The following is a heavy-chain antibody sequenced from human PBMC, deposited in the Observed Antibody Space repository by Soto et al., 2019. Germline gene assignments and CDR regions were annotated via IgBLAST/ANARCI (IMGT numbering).Heavy chain of an antibody. D-gene: IGHD3-16*02. CDR3: AIDSDYDYVWGSYRTDAFDI. Sequence: GGSLRLSCAASGFTFSSYAMSWVRQATGKGQEWVSAISGSGGSTYYADSVKGRFTISRDNSKNTLYLQMNSLRAEDTAVYYCAIDSDYDYVWGSYRTDAFDIWGQGTMVTVSS. V-gene: IGHV3-23*01. CDR2: ISGSGGST. J-gene: IGHJ3*02. CDR1: GFTFSSYA.